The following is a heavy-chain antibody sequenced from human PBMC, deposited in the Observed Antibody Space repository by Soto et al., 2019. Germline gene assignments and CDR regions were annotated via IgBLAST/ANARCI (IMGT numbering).Heavy chain of an antibody. CDR2: IYYSGST. V-gene: IGHV4-39*01. D-gene: IGHD6-13*01. Sequence: QLQLQESGPGLVKPSETLSLTCTVSGGSISSSSYYWGWIRQPPGKGLEWIGSIYYSGSTYYNPSLKSRVTISVDTSKIQFSRKLSCVTAADPAVYYWASQPGGSWYLPLDHAAEYFQHWGQGTLVTVSS. CDR1: GGSISSSSYY. CDR3: ASQPGGSWYLPLDHAAEYFQH. J-gene: IGHJ1*01.